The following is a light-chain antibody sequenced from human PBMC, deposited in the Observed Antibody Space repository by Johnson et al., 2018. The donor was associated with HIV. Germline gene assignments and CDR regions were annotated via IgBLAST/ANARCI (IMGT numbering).Light chain of an antibody. J-gene: IGLJ1*01. V-gene: IGLV1-51*01. CDR1: YSNIGNNY. Sequence: QSVLTQPPSVSAAPGQKVTISCSGSYSNIGNNYVSWYQQVPGTAPKLLIYDNDKRPSGIPDRFSASKSGTSATLGITGLQTGDEADYYSGTWDSSLSAGVFGAGTKVTVL. CDR2: DND. CDR3: GTWDSSLSAGV.